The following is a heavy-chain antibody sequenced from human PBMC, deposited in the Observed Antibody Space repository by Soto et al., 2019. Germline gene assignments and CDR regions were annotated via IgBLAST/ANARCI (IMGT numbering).Heavy chain of an antibody. CDR3: ARVNDFWSGYDFDY. J-gene: IGHJ4*02. D-gene: IGHD3-3*01. V-gene: IGHV3-23*01. CDR1: GFAFNNYA. CDR2: ICSSSSST. Sequence: GGSLRLSCAASGFAFNNYAMNWVRQAPGKGLELVSVICSSSSSTYYADSVKGRFTISRDNSKNSLYLKMNSLRAEDTSVYYCARVNDFWSGYDFDYWGQGTLVTVSS.